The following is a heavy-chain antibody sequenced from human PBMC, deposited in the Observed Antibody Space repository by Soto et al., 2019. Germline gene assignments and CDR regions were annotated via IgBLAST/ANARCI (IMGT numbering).Heavy chain of an antibody. V-gene: IGHV4-61*01. CDR3: ARVSMVRGVIFWFDR. J-gene: IGHJ5*02. D-gene: IGHD3-10*01. Sequence: QVQLQESGPGLVKPSETLSLTCTVSGGSVSSGSYYWSWIRQPPGKGLEWIGYIYYSGSTNYNPSLKSRVTISVDTSKIQFSLKLSSVTAADTAVYYCARVSMVRGVIFWFDRWGQGTLVTVSS. CDR1: GGSVSSGSYY. CDR2: IYYSGST.